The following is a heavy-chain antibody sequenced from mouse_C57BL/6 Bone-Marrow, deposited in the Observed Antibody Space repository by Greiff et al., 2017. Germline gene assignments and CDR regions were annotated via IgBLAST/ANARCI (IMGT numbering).Heavy chain of an antibody. CDR3: ASSGPLERSFDY. D-gene: IGHD3-1*01. CDR2: IYPTSGRT. V-gene: IGHV1-55*01. CDR1: GYTFTSYW. Sequence: QVQLQQPGAELVKPGASVKMSCKASGYTFTSYWITWVKQRPGQGLEWIGDIYPTSGRTNYNEKFKSKAILSVDTSSNTAYMQLSILTSEDSAVFYCASSGPLERSFDYWGQGTTLTVSS. J-gene: IGHJ2*01.